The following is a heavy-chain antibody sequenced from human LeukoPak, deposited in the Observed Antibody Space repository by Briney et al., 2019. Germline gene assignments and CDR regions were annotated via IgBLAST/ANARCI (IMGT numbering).Heavy chain of an antibody. Sequence: PSETLSLTCAVYGGSFSDYYWSWIRQPPGKGLEWIGEINHSGSTNYNPSLKSRVTISVDTSKNQFSLKLSSVTAADTAVYYCARRGKMVQPTYYYYMDVWGKGTTVTVSS. D-gene: IGHD3-10*01. J-gene: IGHJ6*03. CDR1: GGSFSDYY. V-gene: IGHV4-34*01. CDR2: INHSGST. CDR3: ARRGKMVQPTYYYYMDV.